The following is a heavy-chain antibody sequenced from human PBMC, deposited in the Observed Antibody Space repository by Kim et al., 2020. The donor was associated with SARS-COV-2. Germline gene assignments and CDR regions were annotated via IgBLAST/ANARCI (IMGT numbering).Heavy chain of an antibody. CDR3: AKDMGYYENSGHDY. J-gene: IGHJ4*02. CDR2: INWDGSSI. CDR1: GFNVGDYA. D-gene: IGHD3-22*01. V-gene: IGHV3-9*01. Sequence: GGSLRLSCAASGFNVGDYAMHWVRQAPGKGLEWVSGINWDGSSIDYADSVKGRFTISRDNAKNTLYVQMNSLRAEDTALYYCAKDMGYYENSGHDYWGQG.